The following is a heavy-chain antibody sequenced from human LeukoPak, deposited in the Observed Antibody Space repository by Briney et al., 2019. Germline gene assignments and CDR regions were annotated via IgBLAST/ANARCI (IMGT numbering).Heavy chain of an antibody. Sequence: SETLSLTCTVSGASITSSYYYWGWIRQPPGKGLEWIGNFHYSGSTYYNPSLKSRVTISVDTSKNQFSLRLSSVTAADTAVYYCARQVTFGYAYAYYFDFWGQGALVTVSS. CDR3: ARQVTFGYAYAYYFDF. CDR2: FHYSGST. V-gene: IGHV4-39*01. J-gene: IGHJ4*02. CDR1: GASITSSYYY. D-gene: IGHD3-16*01.